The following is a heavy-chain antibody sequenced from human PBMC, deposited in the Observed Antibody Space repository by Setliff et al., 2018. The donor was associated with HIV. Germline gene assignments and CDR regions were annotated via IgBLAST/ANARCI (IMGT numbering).Heavy chain of an antibody. V-gene: IGHV4-61*09. Sequence: LSLTCTVAGGSISSGTYYWSWIRQPAGKGLEWIGHIYTSGTTNYNPSLKSRVTISVDTSRNQFSLKLSPVTAADTAVYYCARGTPDHEVWYFDLWGRGTLVTVSS. CDR1: GGSISSGTYY. CDR3: ARGTPDHEVWYFDL. J-gene: IGHJ2*01. CDR2: IYTSGTT.